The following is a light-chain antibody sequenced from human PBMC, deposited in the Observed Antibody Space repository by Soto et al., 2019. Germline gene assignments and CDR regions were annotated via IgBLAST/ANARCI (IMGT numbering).Light chain of an antibody. CDR2: DAS. CDR3: QQYDNLASRVT. CDR1: QDISNY. Sequence: DIQMTQSPSSLSASVGDRVTITCQASQDISNYLNWYQQKPGKAPKLLIYDASNLETGVPSRFSGSGSGTDFTFSISSLQLEDIATYYCQQYDNLASRVTFGQGTRLEIK. V-gene: IGKV1-33*01. J-gene: IGKJ5*01.